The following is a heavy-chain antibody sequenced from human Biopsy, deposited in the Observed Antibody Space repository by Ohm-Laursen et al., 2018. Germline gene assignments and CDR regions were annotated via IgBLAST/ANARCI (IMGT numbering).Heavy chain of an antibody. CDR3: ARDYDTSGYYYVS. CDR2: IYHTGIT. V-gene: IGHV4-39*01. J-gene: IGHJ5*02. CDR1: DGSISNIINY. Sequence: SDTLSLTCIVTDGSISNIINYWGWIRQPLGKGLEWLGSIYHTGITDYNPSLKSRVTISVDTSNNQFSLKLSSLTAADTAVYYCARDYDTSGYYYVSWGQGTLVTVSS. D-gene: IGHD3-22*01.